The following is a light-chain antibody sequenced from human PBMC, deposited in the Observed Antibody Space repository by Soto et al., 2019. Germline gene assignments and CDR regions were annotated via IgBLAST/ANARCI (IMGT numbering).Light chain of an antibody. V-gene: IGKV1-5*03. Sequence: DIQMTQSPSTLSVSVGDRVAITCRASQSVYTYLAWYQHKPGEAPNLLIYRASNLRSGVPSRFSGSGSGTDFTLAISSLQPDDFATYYCQQYRDYAFTFGQGTKLEIK. CDR1: QSVYTY. J-gene: IGKJ2*01. CDR3: QQYRDYAFT. CDR2: RAS.